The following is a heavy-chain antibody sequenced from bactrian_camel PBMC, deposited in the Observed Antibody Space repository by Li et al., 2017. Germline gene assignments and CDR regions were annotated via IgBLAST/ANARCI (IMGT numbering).Heavy chain of an antibody. CDR1: GYSVSEFY. J-gene: IGHJ4*01. Sequence: HVQLVESGGGSVQAGGSLRLSCEASGYSVSEFYMAWFRQAPGKEREGVAAIWPGDTRKYYADSVKGRFTISQDHPKNTVYLQMNNLKPEDTAMYYCATAQGYIDPWFPRANYNYWGQGTQVTVS. V-gene: IGHV3S63*01. D-gene: IGHD5*01. CDR3: ATAQGYIDPWFPRANYNY. CDR2: IWPGDTRK.